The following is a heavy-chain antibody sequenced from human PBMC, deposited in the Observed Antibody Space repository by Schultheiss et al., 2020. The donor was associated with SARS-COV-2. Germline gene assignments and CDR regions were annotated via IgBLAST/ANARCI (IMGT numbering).Heavy chain of an antibody. CDR2: IKSDGRST. D-gene: IGHD3-22*01. CDR3: ASGYYYDSSGYYVAPIGYYYGMDV. CDR1: GFNFSSYW. Sequence: GESLKISCVASGFNFSSYWMHWVRQAPGKGLVWVSRIKSDGRSTSYADSVKGRFTISRDNAKNTLYLQMNSLRVEDTAVYYCASGYYYDSSGYYVAPIGYYYGMDVWGQGTTVTVSS. J-gene: IGHJ6*02. V-gene: IGHV3-74*01.